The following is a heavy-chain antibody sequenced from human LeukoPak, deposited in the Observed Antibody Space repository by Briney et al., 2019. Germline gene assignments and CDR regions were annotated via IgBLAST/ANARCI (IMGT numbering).Heavy chain of an antibody. D-gene: IGHD6-19*01. CDR1: GYSFSGNY. V-gene: IGHV1-2*02. CDR2: VNPNRGDT. J-gene: IGHJ6*03. Sequence: GASVKVSCKASGYSFSGNYIHWVRQAPGQGLEWMGFVNPNRGDTKYAPKFQGRVSMTGDTPTTTAYMELRRLRSDDTALYYCARGAGYYDYYMDVWGKGTTVTVSS. CDR3: ARGAGYYDYYMDV.